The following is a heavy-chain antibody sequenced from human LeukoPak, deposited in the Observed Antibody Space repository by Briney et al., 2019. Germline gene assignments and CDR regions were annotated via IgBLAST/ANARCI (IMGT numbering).Heavy chain of an antibody. D-gene: IGHD6-19*01. V-gene: IGHV1-69*13. CDR2: IIPIFGTA. CDR1: GGTFSSYA. CDR3: ARVDSSGWKFHYYYVMDV. Sequence: GASVKVSCKASGGTFSSYAISWVRQAPGQGLEWMGGIIPIFGTANYAQKFQGRVTITADESTGTAYMELSSLRSEDTAVYYCARVDSSGWKFHYYYVMDVWGQGTTVTVSS. J-gene: IGHJ6*02.